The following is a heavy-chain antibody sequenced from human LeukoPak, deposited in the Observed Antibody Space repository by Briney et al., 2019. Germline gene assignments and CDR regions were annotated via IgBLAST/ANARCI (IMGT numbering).Heavy chain of an antibody. CDR2: IYSSGYT. CDR3: ARAGYYYYMDV. J-gene: IGHJ6*03. Sequence: SETLSLTCTVSNGSISSHYWSWIRQPPGKGLEWIGLIYSSGYTNYNPSLKSRVTISVDTSKNQFSLKLSSVTAADTAVYYCARAGYYYYMDVWGKGTTVTVSS. CDR1: NGSISSHY. D-gene: IGHD3-10*01. V-gene: IGHV4-59*11.